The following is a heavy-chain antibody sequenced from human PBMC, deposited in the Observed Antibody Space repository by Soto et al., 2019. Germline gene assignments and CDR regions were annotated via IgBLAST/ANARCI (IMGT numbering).Heavy chain of an antibody. CDR3: ARSYGGNSGTFDF. Sequence: QVQLQQWGAGLLKPSETLSLTCAVYGGSFSGYYWSWIRQPPGKGLEYIGEINHSGSTNYNLSLKSRVTISVDTSKNQFSLKLSSVTAADTAVYYCARSYGGNSGTFDFWGQGTLVTVSS. V-gene: IGHV4-34*01. CDR2: INHSGST. CDR1: GGSFSGYY. D-gene: IGHD4-17*01. J-gene: IGHJ4*02.